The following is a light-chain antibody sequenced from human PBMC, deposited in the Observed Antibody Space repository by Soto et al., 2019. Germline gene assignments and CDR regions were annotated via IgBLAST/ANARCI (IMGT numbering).Light chain of an antibody. J-gene: IGKJ1*01. V-gene: IGKV1-5*03. CDR3: QHYNSYSEA. CDR1: QTISSW. Sequence: DIRMTQSPATLSGSVGDRVTITCRASQTISSWLAWDQQKPGKAPKLLIYKASTLKSGVPSRFSGSGSGTEFTLTISSLQPDDFATYYSQHYNSYSEAFGQGTKVDIK. CDR2: KAS.